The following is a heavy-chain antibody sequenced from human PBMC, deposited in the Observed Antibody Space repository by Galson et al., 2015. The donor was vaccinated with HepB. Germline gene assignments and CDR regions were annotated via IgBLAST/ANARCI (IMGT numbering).Heavy chain of an antibody. CDR3: ASAACTYTTSCSPDFP. D-gene: IGHD3-16*01. CDR1: GYTFTGYH. V-gene: IGHV1-2*02. Sequence: SVKVSCKASGYTFTGYHIHWVRQVPGQGLEWMGWINPHSGGTNYAQKFQGRVTMTRDTYISTAYMELSSLRSDDTAVYYCASAACTYTTSCSPDFPWGQGTLVTVSS. CDR2: INPHSGGT. J-gene: IGHJ5*02.